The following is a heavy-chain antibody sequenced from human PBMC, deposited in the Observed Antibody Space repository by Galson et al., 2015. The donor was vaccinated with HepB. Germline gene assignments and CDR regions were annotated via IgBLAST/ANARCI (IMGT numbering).Heavy chain of an antibody. CDR1: GFTFSSYA. V-gene: IGHV3-30-3*01. Sequence: SLRLSCAASGFTFSSYAMHWVRKAPGKRLGWGAVISYDGSNKYYADSVKGRFTISRDNSKNTLYPQMNSLRAEDTAVYYWARGGYYDSSGYYFLGRGWYFDLWGRGTLVTVSS. CDR2: ISYDGSNK. J-gene: IGHJ2*01. CDR3: ARGGYYDSSGYYFLGRGWYFDL. D-gene: IGHD3-22*01.